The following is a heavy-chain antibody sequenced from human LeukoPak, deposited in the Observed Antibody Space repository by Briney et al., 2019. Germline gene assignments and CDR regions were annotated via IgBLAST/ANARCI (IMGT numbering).Heavy chain of an antibody. CDR1: GGSISNYY. CDR3: ARQAYDTGYDAFDI. J-gene: IGHJ3*02. Sequence: SETLSLTCTVSGGSISNYYWSWIRQPAGKGLEWIGRIYSSGSTNYNPSLKSRVSMSLDTSKNQFSLKLSSVTAADTAVYYCARQAYDTGYDAFDIWGQGTMVTVSS. CDR2: IYSSGST. V-gene: IGHV4-4*07. D-gene: IGHD1-14*01.